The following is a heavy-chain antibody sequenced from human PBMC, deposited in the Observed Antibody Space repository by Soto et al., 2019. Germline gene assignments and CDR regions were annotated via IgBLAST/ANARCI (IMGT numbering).Heavy chain of an antibody. D-gene: IGHD3-16*02. V-gene: IGHV3-23*01. CDR1: GFTFSSYA. J-gene: IGHJ4*02. Sequence: EVQLLESGGGLVQPGGSLRLSCVASGFTFSSYAMSWVRQAPGKGLEWVSSISGGGGSTYYADSVKGRFTISRDNSKNTLYLQMNSLRAEDTAVYHCAKNANYDYVWGSYRIDYWGQGTRVNVSS. CDR3: AKNANYDYVWGSYRIDY. CDR2: ISGGGGST.